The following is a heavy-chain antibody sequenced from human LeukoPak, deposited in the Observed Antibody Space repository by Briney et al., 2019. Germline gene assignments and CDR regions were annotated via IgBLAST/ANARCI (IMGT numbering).Heavy chain of an antibody. J-gene: IGHJ4*02. V-gene: IGHV3-48*03. Sequence: GGSLRLSCAASGFTFSSYEMNWVRQAHGKGLGWDSYISSSGSSIYYADSVKGRFTISRDNAKNSLYLQMNSLRAEDTAIYYWAREVSDYLRGYFDYWGQGTLVTVSS. CDR1: GFTFSSYE. D-gene: IGHD4-17*01. CDR3: AREVSDYLRGYFDY. CDR2: ISSSGSSI.